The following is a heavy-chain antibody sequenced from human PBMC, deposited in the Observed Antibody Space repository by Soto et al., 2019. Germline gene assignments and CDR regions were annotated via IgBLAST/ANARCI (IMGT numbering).Heavy chain of an antibody. J-gene: IGHJ4*02. CDR1: GGSINNATYY. CDR2: IYFTGNT. CDR3: ARYCSGGTCRMSIFDY. V-gene: IGHV4-31*03. D-gene: IGHD2-15*01. Sequence: SETLSLTCTVSGGSINNATYYWSWIRQHPGKGLEWIGYIYFTGNTYYNPSLKSRVTISLDTSKNQFSLKLYSVTAADTAVYYCARYCSGGTCRMSIFDYWGQGTLVTVSS.